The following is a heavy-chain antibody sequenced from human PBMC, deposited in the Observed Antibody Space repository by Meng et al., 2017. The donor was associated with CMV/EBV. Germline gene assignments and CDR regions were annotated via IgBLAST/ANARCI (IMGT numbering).Heavy chain of an antibody. D-gene: IGHD2-2*01. CDR2: MNPNSGNT. CDR3: ARTRIEVEPDGRKIKYYNYGMDV. J-gene: IGHJ6*02. Sequence: ASVKVSCKASGYTFTTYDIKWVRQATGQGLEWMGWMNPNSGNTGYAQKFQGRVTLTRVTSISTAYMELSSLTSDDTAVYYCARTRIEVEPDGRKIKYYNYGMDVWGQGTTVTVSS. V-gene: IGHV1-8*01. CDR1: GYTFTTYD.